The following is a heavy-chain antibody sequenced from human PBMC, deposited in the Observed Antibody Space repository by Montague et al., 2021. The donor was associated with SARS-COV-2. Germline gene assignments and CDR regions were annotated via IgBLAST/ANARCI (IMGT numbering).Heavy chain of an antibody. D-gene: IGHD2-2*02. CDR3: ARLGDGIVPSPILGLGPYYSGCCRDV. CDR1: GGSFSRYY. Sequence: SETLSLTCAVSGGSFSRYYWSWICQPPGKGLEWIGEINQSGNTKSNPSTPRRVPISLYPSRNQFPLKVSSVTAADTAIYYCARLGDGIVPSPILGLGPYYSGCCRDVWGQGTIVTVSS. V-gene: IGHV4-34*01. CDR2: INQSGNT. J-gene: IGHJ6*02.